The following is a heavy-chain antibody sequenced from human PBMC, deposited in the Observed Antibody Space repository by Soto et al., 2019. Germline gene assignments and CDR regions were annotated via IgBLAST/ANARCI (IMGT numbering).Heavy chain of an antibody. CDR1: GYTFTGYY. V-gene: IGHV1-2*04. CDR3: ARAPDSSHSCMDV. D-gene: IGHD6-13*01. J-gene: IGHJ6*02. CDR2: INPNSGGT. Sequence: GASVKVSCKASGYTFTGYYMHWVRQAPGQGLEWMGWINPNSGGTNYAQKFQGWVTMTRDTSISTAYMELSRLRSDDTAVYYCARAPDSSHSCMDVWGQGTTVTVSS.